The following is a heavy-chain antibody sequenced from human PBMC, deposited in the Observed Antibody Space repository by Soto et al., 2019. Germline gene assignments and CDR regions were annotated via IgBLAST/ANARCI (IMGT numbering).Heavy chain of an antibody. J-gene: IGHJ5*02. CDR2: ISSSGGST. V-gene: IGHV3-23*01. Sequence: EVQLLESGGGLVQPGGSLRLSCAASGFTFSSYAMSWVRQAPGKGLEWVSAISSSGGSTYYADSVKGRFTISRDNSKNTLYLQMNSLRAEDTAVYYCAKGDGRTGIGPWFDPWGQGTLVTVSS. D-gene: IGHD7-27*01. CDR3: AKGDGRTGIGPWFDP. CDR1: GFTFSSYA.